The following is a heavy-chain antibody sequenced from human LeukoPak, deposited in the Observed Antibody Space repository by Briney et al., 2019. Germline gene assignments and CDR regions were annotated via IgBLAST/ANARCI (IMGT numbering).Heavy chain of an antibody. D-gene: IGHD3-10*01. CDR3: AGRRFGELFSS. CDR2: INHTGST. V-gene: IGHV4-34*01. Sequence: SETLSLTCAVHGGSFSGYYWSWIRQPPGKGLEWIGEINHTGSTNYNPSLKSRVTISVDTSKNQFSLKLTSVTAADTAVYYCAGRRFGELFSSWGQGTQVTVSS. CDR1: GGSFSGYY. J-gene: IGHJ5*02.